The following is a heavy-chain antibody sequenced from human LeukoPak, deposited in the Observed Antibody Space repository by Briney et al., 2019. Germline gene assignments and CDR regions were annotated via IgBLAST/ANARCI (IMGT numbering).Heavy chain of an antibody. CDR1: GGSISSSSYS. CDR2: IYYSGST. V-gene: IGHV4-39*01. D-gene: IGHD1-26*01. Sequence: SETLSLTCTVSGGSISSSSYSWGWIRQPPGKGLEWIGSIYYSGSTYYNPSLKSRVTISVDTSKNQFSLKLSSVTAADTAVYYCARIVGASDYWGQGTLVTVSS. CDR3: ARIVGASDY. J-gene: IGHJ4*02.